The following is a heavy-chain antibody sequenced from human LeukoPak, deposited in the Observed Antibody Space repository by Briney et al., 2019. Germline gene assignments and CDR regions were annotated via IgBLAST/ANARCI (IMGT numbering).Heavy chain of an antibody. J-gene: IGHJ4*02. CDR2: IQSDGTTE. V-gene: IGHV3-30*02. CDR3: TKGFSFHFDY. CDR1: GFTFSNFA. Sequence: GGSLRLSCAASGFTFSNFAMHWVRQAPGKGLEWVAFIQSDGTTENYADSVKGRFTLSRDNSKNTLFLQMNSLRAEDTAVYYCTKGFSFHFDYWGQGNLVTVSP.